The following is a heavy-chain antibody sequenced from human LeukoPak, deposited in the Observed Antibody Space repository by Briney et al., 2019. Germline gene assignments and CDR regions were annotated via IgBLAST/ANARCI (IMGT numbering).Heavy chain of an antibody. V-gene: IGHV3-23*01. D-gene: IGHD3-22*01. Sequence: QSGGSLRLSCAVSGITLSNYGMTWVRQAPGKGLEWVAGISGSGGSTNYADSVKGRFTISRDNPKNTLYLQMNGLRAEDTAVYFCAKRGVVIRVILVGFHKEAYYFDSWGQGALVTVSS. CDR3: AKRGVVIRVILVGFHKEAYYFDS. J-gene: IGHJ4*02. CDR2: ISGSGGST. CDR1: GITLSNYG.